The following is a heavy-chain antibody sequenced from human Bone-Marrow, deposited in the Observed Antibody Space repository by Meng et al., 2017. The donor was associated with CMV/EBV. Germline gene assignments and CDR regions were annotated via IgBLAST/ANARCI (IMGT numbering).Heavy chain of an antibody. CDR2: INPNSGGT. Sequence: ASVKVSCKASGYTFTAHYFHWVRQAPGQGLEWMGWINPNSGGTNYAQKFQGRVTMTRDTSISTAYMELSRLRSDDTAVYYCARGRYSYGYGAFDIWGQGTMVTVSS. CDR1: GYTFTAHY. V-gene: IGHV1-2*02. J-gene: IGHJ3*02. D-gene: IGHD5-18*01. CDR3: ARGRYSYGYGAFDI.